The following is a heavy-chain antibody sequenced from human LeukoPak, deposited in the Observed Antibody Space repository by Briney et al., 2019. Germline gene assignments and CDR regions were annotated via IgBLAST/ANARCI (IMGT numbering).Heavy chain of an antibody. J-gene: IGHJ4*02. V-gene: IGHV3-23*01. CDR1: GGSISSSN. D-gene: IGHD2-15*01. CDR2: MSSSDDGR. Sequence: GTLSLTCAVSGGSISSSNWWSWVRQAPGKGLEWVSAMSSSDDGRYYAASVRGRFTISRNTSRSTLYLQMNSLRAEDAAVYYCAKAPVTSCRGAFCYPFDYWGQGTLVTVSS. CDR3: AKAPVTSCRGAFCYPFDY.